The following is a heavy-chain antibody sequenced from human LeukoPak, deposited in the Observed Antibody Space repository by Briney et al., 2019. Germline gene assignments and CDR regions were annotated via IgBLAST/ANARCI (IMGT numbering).Heavy chain of an antibody. Sequence: GGSLRLSCAASGFTFTSYSMNWVRQAPGKGLEWVSTISGGGGSTYYADSVKGRFTISRDNSKNTLYLQMNSLRAEDTAVYYCARHSGTFDYWGQGTLVTVSS. CDR1: GFTFTSYS. D-gene: IGHD6-13*01. CDR2: ISGGGGST. CDR3: ARHSGTFDY. V-gene: IGHV3-23*01. J-gene: IGHJ4*02.